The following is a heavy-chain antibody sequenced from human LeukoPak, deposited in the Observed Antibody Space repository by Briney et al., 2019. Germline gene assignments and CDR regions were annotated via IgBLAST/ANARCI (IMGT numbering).Heavy chain of an antibody. V-gene: IGHV3-30-3*01. CDR3: ARDRKDYGDYGYFDY. D-gene: IGHD4-17*01. Sequence: GGSLRLSCAASGFTFSSYAMHWVRQAPGKGLEWVAVISYDGSNKYYADSVKGRFTISRDNSKNTLYLQMNSLRAEDTAVCYCARDRKDYGDYGYFDYWGQGTLVTVSS. CDR1: GFTFSSYA. J-gene: IGHJ4*02. CDR2: ISYDGSNK.